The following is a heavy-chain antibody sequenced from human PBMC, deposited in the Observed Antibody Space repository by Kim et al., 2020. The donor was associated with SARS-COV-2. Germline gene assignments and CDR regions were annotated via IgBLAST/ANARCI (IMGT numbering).Heavy chain of an antibody. CDR3: ARDQDYSYAP. D-gene: IGHD5-18*01. Sequence: NPTYAQGFTGRFVFSLDTSVSTAYLQISSLKAEDTAVYYCARDQDYSYAPWGQGTLVTVSS. J-gene: IGHJ5*02. CDR2: NP. V-gene: IGHV7-4-1*02.